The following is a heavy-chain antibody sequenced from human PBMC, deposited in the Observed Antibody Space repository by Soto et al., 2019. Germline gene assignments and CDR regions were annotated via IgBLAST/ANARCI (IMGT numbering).Heavy chain of an antibody. CDR3: ARVGPTGWFDP. J-gene: IGHJ5*02. CDR1: GYSFTDYY. Sequence: QVHLVQSGAEVKKPGASVKVSCKASGYSFTDYYMHWVRQAPGQGLEWMGWINTKTGGTNYAQRVQGRVTMTGDTSINTAYMELSRLGSDDTAVYYCARVGPTGWFDPWGQGTVVTVSS. V-gene: IGHV1-2*02. CDR2: INTKTGGT.